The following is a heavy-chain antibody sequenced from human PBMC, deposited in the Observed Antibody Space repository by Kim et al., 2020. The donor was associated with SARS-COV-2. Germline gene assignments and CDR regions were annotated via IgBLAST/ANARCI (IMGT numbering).Heavy chain of an antibody. CDR3: ARKDSKWKHDYFEF. V-gene: IGHV3-23*01. Sequence: GGSLRLSCAASGFSFSTYAMTWVRQVPGKGLEWVSTINSDGHRTYYADSVKGRFTISRDNSKDTLFLQINSLRADDTAVYSCARKDSKWKHDYFEFWGKGALVTVSS. J-gene: IGHJ4*02. CDR1: GFSFSTYA. CDR2: INSDGHRT. D-gene: IGHD1-26*01.